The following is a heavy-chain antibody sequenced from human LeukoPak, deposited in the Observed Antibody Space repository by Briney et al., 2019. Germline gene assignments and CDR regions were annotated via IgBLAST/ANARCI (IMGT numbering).Heavy chain of an antibody. CDR2: INAGNGNT. V-gene: IGHV1-3*01. J-gene: IGHJ4*02. CDR1: GYTFTSYA. CDR3: ARGSFGLWFGELGFDY. D-gene: IGHD3-10*01. Sequence: GASVKVSCKASGYTFTSYAMHWVRQAPGQRLESMGWINAGNGNTKYSQKFQGRVTITRDTSASTAYMELSSLRSEDTAVYYCARGSFGLWFGELGFDYWGQGTLVTVSS.